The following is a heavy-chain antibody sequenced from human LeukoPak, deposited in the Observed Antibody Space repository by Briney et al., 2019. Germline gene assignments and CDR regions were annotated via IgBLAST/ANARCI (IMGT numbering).Heavy chain of an antibody. J-gene: IGHJ4*02. CDR2: IKSKTDGGTT. CDR1: GFTFSNAW. V-gene: IGHV3-15*01. CDR3: ARDRYCTNGVCYSRLFDY. D-gene: IGHD2-8*01. Sequence: GGSLRLSCAASGFTFSNAWMSWVRQAPGKGLEWVGRIKSKTDGGTTDYAAPVKGRFTISRDDSKNTLYLQMNSLKTEDTAVYYCARDRYCTNGVCYSRLFDYWGQGTLVTVSS.